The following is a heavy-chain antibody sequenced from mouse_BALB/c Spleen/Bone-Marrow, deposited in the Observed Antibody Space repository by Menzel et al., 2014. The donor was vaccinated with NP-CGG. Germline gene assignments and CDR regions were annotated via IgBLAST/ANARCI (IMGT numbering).Heavy chain of an antibody. CDR2: INPNSRTI. CDR3: ARCGYYVFLAY. Sequence: EVQLQESGGGLVQPGGSLKLSCAASGFDFSRYWMSWVRQAPGKGLEWIGEINPNSRTINYTPSLKDKFTISRDNAKNTLDLQMNKVRSEDTALYYCARCGYYVFLAYWGQGTTLSVSS. D-gene: IGHD2-3*01. CDR1: GFDFSRYW. J-gene: IGHJ2*01. V-gene: IGHV4-1*02.